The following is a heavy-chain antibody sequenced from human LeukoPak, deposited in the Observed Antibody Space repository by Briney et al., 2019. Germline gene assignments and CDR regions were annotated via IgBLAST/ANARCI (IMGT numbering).Heavy chain of an antibody. J-gene: IGHJ4*02. CDR1: GGSFSGYY. V-gene: IGHV4-34*01. Sequence: SETLSLTCAVYGGSFSGYYWSWIRQPPGKGLEWIGEINHSGSTNYNPPLKSRVTISVDTSKNQFSLKLSSVTASDTAVYYCASGTRTKPLDYWGQGTLVTVSS. CDR2: INHSGST. D-gene: IGHD2-2*01. CDR3: ASGTRTKPLDY.